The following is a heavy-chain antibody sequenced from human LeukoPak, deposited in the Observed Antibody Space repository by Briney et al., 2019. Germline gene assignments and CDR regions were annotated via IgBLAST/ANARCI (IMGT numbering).Heavy chain of an antibody. CDR3: GKGLTYDFWSGQRTGFYGMAC. Sequence: GGSLRLSCAASGYSFNNYAMFWVRQAPGKGLEWVSTICCPNDDTYYADSVKGRFTISRDSSRSTLFLHMNSLGVDDTAKYYLGKGLTYDFWSGQRTGFYGMACWGQGTAVIVSS. D-gene: IGHD3-3*01. CDR2: ICCPNDDT. CDR1: GYSFNNYA. J-gene: IGHJ6*02. V-gene: IGHV3-23*01.